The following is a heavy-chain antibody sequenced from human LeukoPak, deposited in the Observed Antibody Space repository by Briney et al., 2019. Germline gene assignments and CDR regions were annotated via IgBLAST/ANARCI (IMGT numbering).Heavy chain of an antibody. J-gene: IGHJ4*02. D-gene: IGHD5-18*01. Sequence: GGSLRLSCAASGFTVSSNYMSSVRQAPGKGLEWVSVIYSGGSTYYADSVKGRFTISRDNSKNTLYLQMNSLRAEDTAVYYCARLRRGYSDYWGQGTLVTVSS. CDR2: IYSGGST. CDR3: ARLRRGYSDY. CDR1: GFTVSSNY. V-gene: IGHV3-66*02.